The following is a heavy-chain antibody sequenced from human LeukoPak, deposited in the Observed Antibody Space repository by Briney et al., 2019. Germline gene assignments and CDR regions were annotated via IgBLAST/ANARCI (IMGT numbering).Heavy chain of an antibody. CDR1: GGSICSYY. CDR2: IYYSGST. Sequence: SETLSLTCTVSGGSICSYYWSWIQQPPGKGLEWIGYIYYSGSTNYNPSLKSRVTISVDTSKNQFSLKLSSVTAADTAVYYCARAPRDSSGYAYYYYGMDVWGQGTTVTVSS. CDR3: ARAPRDSSGYAYYYYGMDV. D-gene: IGHD3-22*01. V-gene: IGHV4-59*08. J-gene: IGHJ6*02.